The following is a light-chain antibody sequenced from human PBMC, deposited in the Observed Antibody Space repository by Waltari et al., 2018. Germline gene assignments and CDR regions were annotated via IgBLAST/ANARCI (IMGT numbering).Light chain of an antibody. J-gene: IGLJ2*01. CDR2: EVK. V-gene: IGLV2-14*01. CDR3: SSFTTSTSLLI. Sequence: QSALTQPASVSGSPGQSITISCPVSSNDVGYNYVSWSQPRPGKAPKLMIYEVKNRPSGVSSRFSGSRSANTASLTISGLQAEDEADYYCSSFTTSTSLLIFGGGTKVTVL. CDR1: SNDVGYNY.